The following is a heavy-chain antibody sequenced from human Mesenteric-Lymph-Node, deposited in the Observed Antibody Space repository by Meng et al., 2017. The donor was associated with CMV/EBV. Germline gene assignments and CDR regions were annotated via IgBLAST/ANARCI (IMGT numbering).Heavy chain of an antibody. CDR2: VHSSGST. D-gene: IGHD6-6*01. J-gene: IGHJ6*02. CDR3: ARDVRYSSSTGYYYYGMDV. V-gene: IGHV4-59*01. Sequence: GSLRLSCAVYGGSFNGYYWSWIRQSPGKGLEWIGYVHSSGSTNYNPSLKSRVTISVDTSKNQFSLKLSSVTAADTAVYYCARDVRYSSSTGYYYYGMDVWGQGTTVTVSS. CDR1: GGSFNGYY.